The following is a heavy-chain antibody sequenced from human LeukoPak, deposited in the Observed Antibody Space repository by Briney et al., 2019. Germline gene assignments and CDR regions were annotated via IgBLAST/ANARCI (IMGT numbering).Heavy chain of an antibody. V-gene: IGHV4-39*07. CDR1: GDSISSRSYY. CDR3: ARDRYCSGRSCYGPPDY. CDR2: IYYSEGT. D-gene: IGHD2-15*01. Sequence: SETLSLTCTVSGDSISSRSYYWGWIRQPPGKGLEWIGSIYYSEGTYYNPSLKSRVTISIDTSKNQFSLKLNSVTAADTAVYYCARDRYCSGRSCYGPPDYWGQGVLVTVSS. J-gene: IGHJ4*02.